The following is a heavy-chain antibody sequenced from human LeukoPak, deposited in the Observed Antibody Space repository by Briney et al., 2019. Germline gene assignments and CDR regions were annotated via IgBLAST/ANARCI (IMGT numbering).Heavy chain of an antibody. CDR3: ARETPDSSGWD. CDR1: GFTVSSNY. J-gene: IGHJ4*02. CDR2: IYSGDST. D-gene: IGHD6-19*01. Sequence: GGSLRLSCAASGFTVSSNYMTWVRQAPGKGLEWVSVIYSGDSTNYADSVQGRFTISRDNAKNSLFLQMNGLRAEDTAVYYCARETPDSSGWDWGQGTLVTVSS. V-gene: IGHV3-53*01.